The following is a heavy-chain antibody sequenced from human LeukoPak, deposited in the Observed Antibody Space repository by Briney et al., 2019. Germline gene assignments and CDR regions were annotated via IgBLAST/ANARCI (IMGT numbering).Heavy chain of an antibody. D-gene: IGHD2-2*01. J-gene: IGHJ5*02. CDR2: IYTSGST. V-gene: IGHV4-4*09. CDR3: ARQQYCSSTSCHNWFDP. CDR1: GGSISSYY. Sequence: SETLSLTCTVSGGSISSYYWSWIRQPPGKGLEWIGYIYTSGSTNYNPSLKSRVTISVDTSKNQFSLKLSSVTAADTAVYYCARQQYCSSTSCHNWFDPWGHGTLVIVSS.